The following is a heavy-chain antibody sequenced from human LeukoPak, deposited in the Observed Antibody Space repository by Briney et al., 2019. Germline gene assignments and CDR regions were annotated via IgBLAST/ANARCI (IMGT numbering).Heavy chain of an antibody. Sequence: PGGSLRLSCAASGFTFSSYGMHWVRQAPGKGLEWVAVIWYDGSNKYYADSVKGRFTISRDNSKNTLYLQMNSLRAEDTAVYYCARDNDDSSALDYWGQGTLVTVSS. V-gene: IGHV3-33*01. CDR2: IWYDGSNK. CDR1: GFTFSSYG. CDR3: ARDNDDSSALDY. D-gene: IGHD3-22*01. J-gene: IGHJ4*02.